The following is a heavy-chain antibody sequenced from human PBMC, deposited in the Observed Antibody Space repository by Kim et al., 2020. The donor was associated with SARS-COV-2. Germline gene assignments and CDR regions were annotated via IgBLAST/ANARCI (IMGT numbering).Heavy chain of an antibody. D-gene: IGHD3-9*01. CDR3: ARVVTTTYYDILTGYTLGGYFDY. V-gene: IGHV1-18*04. CDR1: GYTFTSYG. Sequence: ASVKVSCKASGYTFTSYGISWVRQAPGQGLEWMGWISAYNGNTNYAQKLQDRVTMTTDTSTSTAYMELRSLRSDDTAVYYCARVVTTTYYDILTGYTLGGYFDYWGQGTLVTVSS. J-gene: IGHJ4*02. CDR2: ISAYNGNT.